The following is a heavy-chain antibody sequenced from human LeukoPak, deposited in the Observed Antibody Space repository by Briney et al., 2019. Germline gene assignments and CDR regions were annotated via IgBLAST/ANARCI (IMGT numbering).Heavy chain of an antibody. V-gene: IGHV4-61*02. D-gene: IGHD3-3*01. CDR1: GGSISSGSYY. Sequence: SETLSLTCTVSGGSISSGSYYWSWIRQPAGKGLEWIGRIYTSGSTNYNPSLKSRVTISVDTPKNQFSLKLSSVTAADTAVYYCAVQSYGVVNFYMDVWGKGTMVTVSS. CDR2: IYTSGST. J-gene: IGHJ6*03. CDR3: AVQSYGVVNFYMDV.